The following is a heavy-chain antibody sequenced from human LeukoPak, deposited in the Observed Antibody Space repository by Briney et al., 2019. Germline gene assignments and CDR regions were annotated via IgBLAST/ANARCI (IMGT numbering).Heavy chain of an antibody. CDR2: ISGSGGST. D-gene: IGHD6-13*01. CDR3: ARVFSSNWYGDY. Sequence: GGSLRLSCAASGFTFSSYAMSWVRQAPGKGLEWVSAISGSGGSTYYADSVKGRFTISRDNSKNTLYLQMNSLRAEDTAVYYCARVFSSNWYGDYWGQGTLVTVSS. CDR1: GFTFSSYA. V-gene: IGHV3-23*01. J-gene: IGHJ4*02.